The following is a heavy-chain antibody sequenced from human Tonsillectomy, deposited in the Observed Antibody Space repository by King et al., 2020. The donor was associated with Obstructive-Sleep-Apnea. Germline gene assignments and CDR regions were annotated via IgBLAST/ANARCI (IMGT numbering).Heavy chain of an antibody. V-gene: IGHV3-66*01. Sequence: VQLVESGGGLVQPGGSLRLSCAASGFTVSTNYMSWVRQAPGKGLEWVSLIYSGGSTNYADSVKGRLPISRDNSKNTLYLQMNTLRAGDTAVYFCARALGYCSGDSCFRNYWFFDLWGRGTLVTVPT. D-gene: IGHD2-15*01. CDR2: IYSGGST. CDR1: GFTVSTNY. CDR3: ARALGYCSGDSCFRNYWFFDL. J-gene: IGHJ2*01.